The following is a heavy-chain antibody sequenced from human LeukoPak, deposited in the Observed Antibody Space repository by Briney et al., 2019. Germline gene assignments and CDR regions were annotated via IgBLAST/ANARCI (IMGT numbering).Heavy chain of an antibody. Sequence: TGGSLRLSCAASGFTFSNHWMSWVRQAPGKGLEWVANIKQDGSEAYDGDSVKGRFTISRDNAKNSLYLQMNSLRAEDTAVYYCARDLAPYYDILTGPNPDYWGQGTLVTVSP. CDR1: GFTFSNHW. CDR2: IKQDGSEA. D-gene: IGHD3-9*01. J-gene: IGHJ4*02. CDR3: ARDLAPYYDILTGPNPDY. V-gene: IGHV3-7*01.